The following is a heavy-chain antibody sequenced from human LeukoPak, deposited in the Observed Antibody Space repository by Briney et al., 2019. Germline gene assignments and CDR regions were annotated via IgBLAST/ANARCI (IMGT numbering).Heavy chain of an antibody. D-gene: IGHD3-3*01. J-gene: IGHJ6*02. V-gene: IGHV3-33*01. CDR1: GFTFSSYG. CDR2: IWYDGSNK. CDR3: ARGPYLYYDFWSGYPYYGMDV. Sequence: GGSLRLACAASGFTFSSYGMHWVRQAPGKGLEWVAVIWYDGSNKYYADSVKGRFTISRDNSKNTLYLQMNSLRAEDTAVYYCARGPYLYYDFWSGYPYYGMDVWGQGTTVTVSS.